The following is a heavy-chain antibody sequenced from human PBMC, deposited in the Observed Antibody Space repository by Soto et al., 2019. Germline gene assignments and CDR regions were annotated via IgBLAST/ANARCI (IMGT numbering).Heavy chain of an antibody. CDR1: GFTFSSYA. D-gene: IGHD6-19*01. V-gene: IGHV3-23*01. CDR3: AKVMTRQWLVPPYFDY. Sequence: GGSLRLSCAASGFTFSSYAMSWVRQAPGKGLEWVSAISVSGGSTYYADSVKGRFTISRDNSKNTLYLQMNSLRAEDTAVYYCAKVMTRQWLVPPYFDYWGQGTLVTVSS. J-gene: IGHJ4*02. CDR2: ISVSGGST.